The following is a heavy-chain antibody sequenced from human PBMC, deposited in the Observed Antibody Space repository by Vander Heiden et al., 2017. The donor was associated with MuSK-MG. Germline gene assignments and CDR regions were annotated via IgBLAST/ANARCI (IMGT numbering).Heavy chain of an antibody. V-gene: IGHV1-3*01. J-gene: IGHJ4*02. CDR3: AAHGGYVTPFDY. CDR1: GYTFTSYA. Sequence: QVQLVQSGAEVKKPGASVKVSCKASGYTFTSYAMHWVRQAPGQRLEWMGWINAGNGNTKYSQKFQGRVTITRDTSASTAYMELSSLRSEDTAVYYCAAHGGYVTPFDYWGQGTLVTVSS. CDR2: INAGNGNT. D-gene: IGHD5-12*01.